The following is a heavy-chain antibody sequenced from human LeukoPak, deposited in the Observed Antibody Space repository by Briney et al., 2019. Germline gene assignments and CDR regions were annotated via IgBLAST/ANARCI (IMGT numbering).Heavy chain of an antibody. J-gene: IGHJ3*02. V-gene: IGHV4-34*01. CDR2: INHRGSA. CDR1: GGSFSGYY. Sequence: PSETLSLTCAVYGGSFSGYYWHWIRQPPGKGLEWIGEINHRGSANYNPSLKSRVTISVDTSKNQFSLKLSSLTAADTAVYYCARHPEVLDDAFDIWGQGTMVSVSS. CDR3: ARHPEVLDDAFDI. D-gene: IGHD3-10*01.